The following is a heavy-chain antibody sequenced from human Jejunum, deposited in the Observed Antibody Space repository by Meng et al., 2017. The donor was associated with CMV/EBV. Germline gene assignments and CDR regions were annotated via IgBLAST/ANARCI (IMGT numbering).Heavy chain of an antibody. CDR3: VRETDMTVGPHFDY. Sequence: QVQLQASGAGLLNPSETLSLTCTGSRGSLSFYYWSWIRKPAGKGLEWIWRIFTTGSTNYHPSLKSRVTMSVDTSKNQISLRLTSVTAADTAIYYCVRETDMTVGPHFDYWGQGALVTVFS. CDR2: IFTTGST. CDR1: RGSLSFYY. J-gene: IGHJ4*02. V-gene: IGHV4-4*07. D-gene: IGHD3-22*01.